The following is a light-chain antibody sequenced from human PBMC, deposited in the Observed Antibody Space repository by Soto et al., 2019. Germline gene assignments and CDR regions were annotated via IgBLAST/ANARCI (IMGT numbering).Light chain of an antibody. CDR2: DAS. V-gene: IGKV3-11*02. J-gene: IGKJ4*01. CDR3: QQRTDWPPLT. Sequence: VLTQSPGTLSLSPGEGATLSCRASQRVASDLAWYLQKPGQPPRLLIYDASIRATGIPDRISGSGSERDFTLTISRLEPEDAAVYYCQQRTDWPPLTFGGGTNVQIK. CDR1: QRVASD.